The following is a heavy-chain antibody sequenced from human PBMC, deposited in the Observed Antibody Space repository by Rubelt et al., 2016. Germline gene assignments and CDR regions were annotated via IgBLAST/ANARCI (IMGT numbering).Heavy chain of an antibody. CDR3: ARRSVVTAFHDY. CDR2: ISAYNGDT. J-gene: IGHJ4*02. Sequence: QVQLVQSGAEVKKPGSSVKVSCKASGYTFTNYGISWVRQAPGQGLEWVGWISAYNGDTNYAQNLQDRVTMTTDTSTSTAYMELRSLRSDDTAVYYCARRSVVTAFHDYWGQGSLVTVSS. D-gene: IGHD4-23*01. V-gene: IGHV1-18*01. CDR1: GYTFTNYG.